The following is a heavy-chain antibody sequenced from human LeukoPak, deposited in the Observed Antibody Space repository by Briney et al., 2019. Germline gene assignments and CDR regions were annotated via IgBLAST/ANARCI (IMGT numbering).Heavy chain of an antibody. CDR2: IYYGGST. CDR3: ARAGFIYGKFHLDY. D-gene: IGHD5-18*01. Sequence: SETLSLTCTVSGDSISSYYWSWIRQPPGKGLEWIGYIYYGGSTNYNPSLKSRVTISVDTSKNQFSLKLSSLTAADTAVYYCARAGFIYGKFHLDYWGQGTLVTVSS. J-gene: IGHJ4*02. V-gene: IGHV4-59*01. CDR1: GDSISSYY.